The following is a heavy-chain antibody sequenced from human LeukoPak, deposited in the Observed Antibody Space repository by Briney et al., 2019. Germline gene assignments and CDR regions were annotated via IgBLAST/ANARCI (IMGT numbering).Heavy chain of an antibody. CDR3: ARAATSYGSGSYYIFDY. CDR1: GFTFSDYY. J-gene: IGHJ4*02. D-gene: IGHD3-10*01. Sequence: GGSLRLSCAASGFTFSDYYMSWIRQAPGKGLEWVSYSSSSSSYTNYADSVKGRFTISRDNAKNSLYLQMNSLRAEDTAVYYCARAATSYGSGSYYIFDYWGQGTLVTVSS. CDR2: SSSSSSYT. V-gene: IGHV3-11*06.